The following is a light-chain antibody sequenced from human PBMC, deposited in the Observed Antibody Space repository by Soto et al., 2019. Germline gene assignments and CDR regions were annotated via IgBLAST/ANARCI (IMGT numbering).Light chain of an antibody. V-gene: IGKV3-20*01. J-gene: IGKJ2*01. CDR2: GAS. CDR1: QSVSSSY. Sequence: EIVLTQSPGTLSLSPGERATLSCRASQSVSSSYLAWYQQKPGQAPRLLIYGASSRATGIPDRSSGSGSGTDFTLTIIRLEPEDFAVYYCQQYGSSPPYTFGHGTKLEIK. CDR3: QQYGSSPPYT.